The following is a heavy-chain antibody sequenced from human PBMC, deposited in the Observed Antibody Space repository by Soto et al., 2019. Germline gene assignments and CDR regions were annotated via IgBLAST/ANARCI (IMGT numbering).Heavy chain of an antibody. J-gene: IGHJ4*02. CDR1: GGTFSSYA. V-gene: IGHV1-69*13. D-gene: IGHD4-17*01. CDR2: IIPIFGTA. CDR3: ARVTYGDYLFDY. Sequence: ASVKVSCKASGGTFSSYAISWVRPAPGQGLEWMGGIIPIFGTANYAQKFQGRVTITADESTSTAYMELSSLRSEDTAVYYCARVTYGDYLFDYWGQGTLVTVSS.